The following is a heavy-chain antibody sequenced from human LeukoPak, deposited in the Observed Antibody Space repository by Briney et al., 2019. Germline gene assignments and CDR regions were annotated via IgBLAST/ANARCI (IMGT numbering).Heavy chain of an antibody. CDR2: IYSGGST. CDR1: GFTFSSYG. D-gene: IGHD1-26*01. J-gene: IGHJ3*02. Sequence: GGSLRLSCAASGFTFSSYGMSWVRQAPGKGLEWVSVIYSGGSTYYADSVKGRFTISRDNSKNTLYLQMNSLRAEDTAVYYCARGGSYLSAFDIWGQGTMVTVSS. CDR3: ARGGSYLSAFDI. V-gene: IGHV3-66*01.